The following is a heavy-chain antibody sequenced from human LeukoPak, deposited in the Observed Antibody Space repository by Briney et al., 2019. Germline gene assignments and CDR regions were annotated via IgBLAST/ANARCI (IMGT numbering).Heavy chain of an antibody. CDR1: GFTFSSYS. CDR2: ISSSSYI. J-gene: IGHJ4*02. V-gene: IGHV3-21*01. CDR3: ASRLTGYSSSWYGEPIDY. Sequence: GGSLRLSCAASGFTFSSYSMNWVRQAPGKGLEWVSSISSSSYIYYADSVRGRFTISRDNAKNSLYLQMNSLRAEDTAVYYCASRLTGYSSSWYGEPIDYWGQGTLVTVSS. D-gene: IGHD6-13*01.